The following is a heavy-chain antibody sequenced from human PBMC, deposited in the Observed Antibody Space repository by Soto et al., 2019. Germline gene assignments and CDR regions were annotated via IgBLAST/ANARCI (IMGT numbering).Heavy chain of an antibody. D-gene: IGHD1-1*01. J-gene: IGHJ5*02. CDR3: ARRLTGRTTGDWFDP. CDR1: GFVFSDYY. CDR2: FSSGGAVS. V-gene: IGHV3-11*01. Sequence: VQLVESGGGLVKPGGSLRLSCAASGFVFSDYYMTWIRQAPGKALEWVSDFSSGGAVSNFADSVRGRFTISRDNTNNSLYLQMNNLRAEDTAIYYCARRLTGRTTGDWFDPWGQGTLVTVSS.